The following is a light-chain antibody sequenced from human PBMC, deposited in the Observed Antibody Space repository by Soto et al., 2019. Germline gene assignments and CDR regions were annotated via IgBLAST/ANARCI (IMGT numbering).Light chain of an antibody. CDR3: LLTYSGGPV. CDR1: TGAVTSGHY. Sequence: QAVVTQEPSLTVSPGGTVTLTCGSSTGAVTSGHYPYWFQQKPGQAPRTLIYEASNKYSWTPARFSGSLLGGKAALTLSGAQPEEEAEYYCLLTYSGGPVFGGGTKLTVL. CDR2: EAS. V-gene: IGLV7-46*01. J-gene: IGLJ2*01.